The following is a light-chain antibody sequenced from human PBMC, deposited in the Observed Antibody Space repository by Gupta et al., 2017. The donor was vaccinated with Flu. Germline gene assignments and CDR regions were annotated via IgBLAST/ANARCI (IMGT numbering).Light chain of an antibody. V-gene: IGKV4-1*01. CDR3: QQYYITPPT. Sequence: AVARGERATINCKSNQRGFYGCKNYLAWYQKKQGQRPRLLIYGASTRESGVPDRFSGSGSGTDFTLTISSLQAEDVAVYYCQQYYITPPTFGQGTKLEVK. CDR1: QRGFYGCKNY. CDR2: GAS. J-gene: IGKJ2*01.